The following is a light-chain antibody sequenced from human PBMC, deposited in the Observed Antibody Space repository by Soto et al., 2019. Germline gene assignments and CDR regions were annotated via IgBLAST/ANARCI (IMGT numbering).Light chain of an antibody. Sequence: EIVLTQSPATLSVAPGERASLSCRASQSVSINLAWYQQRPGQAPRLLIYGASTRATGIPARFSGSGSGTEFTLTISGLQSEDFAVYYCQQYTNWPPGALTFGGGSKVEIK. J-gene: IGKJ4*01. V-gene: IGKV3-15*01. CDR1: QSVSIN. CDR2: GAS. CDR3: QQYTNWPPGALT.